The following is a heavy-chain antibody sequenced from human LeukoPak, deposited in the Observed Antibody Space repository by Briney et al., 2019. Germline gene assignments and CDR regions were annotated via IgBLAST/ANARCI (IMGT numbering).Heavy chain of an antibody. CDR1: GGTFSSYA. Sequence: SVKVSCKASGGTFSSYAISWVRQAPGQGLEWMGRIIPIFGIANYAQKFQGRVTITADKSTSTAYMELSSLRSEDTAVYYSARGLRGYSYGPFQYWGQGTLVTVSS. V-gene: IGHV1-69*04. CDR2: IIPIFGIA. J-gene: IGHJ4*02. D-gene: IGHD5-18*01. CDR3: ARGLRGYSYGPFQY.